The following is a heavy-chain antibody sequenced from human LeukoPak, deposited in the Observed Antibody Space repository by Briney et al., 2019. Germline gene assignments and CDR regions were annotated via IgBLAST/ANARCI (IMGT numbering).Heavy chain of an antibody. V-gene: IGHV1-18*01. CDR3: ATVGIFCGGDCYTLDY. D-gene: IGHD2-21*02. Sequence: ASVKVSCKASGYTFTSYGISWVRQAPGQGLEWMGWISAYNGNTNYAQKIQGRVTMTTDTSTSTAYMELRSLRSDDTAVYYCATVGIFCGGDCYTLDYWGQGTLVTVSS. CDR1: GYTFTSYG. CDR2: ISAYNGNT. J-gene: IGHJ4*02.